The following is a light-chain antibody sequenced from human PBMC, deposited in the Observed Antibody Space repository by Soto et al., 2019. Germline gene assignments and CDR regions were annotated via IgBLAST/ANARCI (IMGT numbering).Light chain of an antibody. Sequence: EIVLTQSPGTLSLSPGERATLSCRASQSVSSSYLAWYQQKPGQAPRLLIYGASSRATGIPDRFGGSGSGTDFTLTISRLEPEDFAVYYCQQYFSSRLTFGGGTKVEIK. CDR3: QQYFSSRLT. J-gene: IGKJ4*01. CDR1: QSVSSSY. CDR2: GAS. V-gene: IGKV3-20*01.